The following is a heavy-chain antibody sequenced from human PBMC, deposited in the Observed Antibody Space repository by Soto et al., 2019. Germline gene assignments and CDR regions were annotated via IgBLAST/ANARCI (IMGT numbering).Heavy chain of an antibody. CDR1: GGTFSSYA. V-gene: IGHV1-69*13. J-gene: IGHJ3*02. D-gene: IGHD3-22*01. CDR2: IIPIFGTA. CDR3: ARDVAHRTYYYDSSGPHRAFDI. Sequence: GASVKVSCKASGGTFSSYAISWVRQAPGQGLEWMGGIIPIFGTANYAQKFQSRVTITADESTSTAYMELSSLRSEDTAVYYCARDVAHRTYYYDSSGPHRAFDIWGQGTMVTVSS.